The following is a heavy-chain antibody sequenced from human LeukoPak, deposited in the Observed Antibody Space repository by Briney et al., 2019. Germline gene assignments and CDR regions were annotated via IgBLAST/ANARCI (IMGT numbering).Heavy chain of an antibody. D-gene: IGHD2-15*01. CDR3: VIRDQYSPDY. V-gene: IGHV1-24*01. CDR2: FDPEDGET. J-gene: IGHJ4*02. Sequence: ASVKVPCEASGYTLTELSMHWVRQAPGKGLEWMGGFDPEDGETIYAQKFQGRVTMTEDTSTDTAYMELSSLRSEDTAVYYCVIRDQYSPDYWGQGTLVTVSS. CDR1: GYTLTELS.